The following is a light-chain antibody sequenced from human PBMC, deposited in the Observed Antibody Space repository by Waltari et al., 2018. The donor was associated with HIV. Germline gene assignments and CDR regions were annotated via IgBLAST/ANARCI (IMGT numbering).Light chain of an antibody. CDR1: QSLLHSSNNKNH. CDR2: WAS. CDR3: QQYHAFPLT. V-gene: IGKV4-1*01. J-gene: IGKJ4*01. Sequence: DLAMTQSPDSLAVSLCERATIKCKSSQSLLHSSNNKNHLAWYQQKPGQPPKLLVYWASTRESGVPDRFSGSGSGTDFTLTIRSLQAEDVAVYFCQQYHAFPLTFGGGTKVEIK.